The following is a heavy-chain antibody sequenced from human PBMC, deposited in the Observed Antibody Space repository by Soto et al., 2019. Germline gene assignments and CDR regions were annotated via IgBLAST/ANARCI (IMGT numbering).Heavy chain of an antibody. CDR2: ISGYNGDT. Sequence: ASVKVSCKASGYAFTRYGISWVRQAPGQGLEWMGWISGYNGDTKYAQKFQGRVTMTIDTSTTTTYMELRSLTSDDTAVYYCAKNGQPPYYCYRMAVWGQGTTVTVS. D-gene: IGHD2-8*01. CDR3: AKNGQPPYYCYRMAV. V-gene: IGHV1-18*01. CDR1: GYAFTRYG. J-gene: IGHJ6*02.